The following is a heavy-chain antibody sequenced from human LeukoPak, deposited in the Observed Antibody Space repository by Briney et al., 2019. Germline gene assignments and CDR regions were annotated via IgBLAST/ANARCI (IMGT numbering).Heavy chain of an antibody. CDR2: INSDESNT. J-gene: IGHJ4*02. CDR3: AKVYGYCSSTSCYVVGLLDY. V-gene: IGHV3-74*01. D-gene: IGHD2-2*01. Sequence: GGSLRLSCAASGFTFSNYLMHWVSQAPGKGLVWVSRINSDESNTNSYADSVKGRFTISRDNSKNTLYLQMNSLRAEDTAVYYCAKVYGYCSSTSCYVVGLLDYWGQGTLVTVSS. CDR1: GFTFSNYL.